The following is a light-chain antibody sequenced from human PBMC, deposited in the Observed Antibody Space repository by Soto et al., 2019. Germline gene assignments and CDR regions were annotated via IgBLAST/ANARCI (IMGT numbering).Light chain of an antibody. Sequence: QSALTQPASVSGSPGQSITISCTGTSSDVGRYNYVSWYQQHPGKAPKLMIYDVNNRPSGVSNRFSGSKSGNTASRTISGLQAEEEADYYCSSYTSSSTRVVFGGGTKLTVL. J-gene: IGLJ2*01. CDR2: DVN. V-gene: IGLV2-14*01. CDR1: SSDVGRYNY. CDR3: SSYTSSSTRVV.